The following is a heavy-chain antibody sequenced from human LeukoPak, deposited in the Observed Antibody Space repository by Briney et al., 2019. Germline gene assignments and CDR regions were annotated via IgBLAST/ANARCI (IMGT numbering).Heavy chain of an antibody. D-gene: IGHD3-22*01. CDR3: ARGVYSSGYYCDA. CDR1: GYTFTSYG. Sequence: ASVKVSCKASGYTFTSYGITWVRQAPGQGLEWMGWISAYNGDTKYAQKFQGRVTMATDTSTSTAYMELRSLRSDDTAVYYCARGVYSSGYYCDAWGQGTLVTVSS. V-gene: IGHV1-18*01. J-gene: IGHJ5*02. CDR2: ISAYNGDT.